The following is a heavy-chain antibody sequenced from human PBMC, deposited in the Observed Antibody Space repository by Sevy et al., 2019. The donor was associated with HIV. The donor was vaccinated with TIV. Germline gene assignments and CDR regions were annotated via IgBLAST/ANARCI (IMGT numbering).Heavy chain of an antibody. Sequence: PGGSLRLSCAASGFTFSSYSMNWVRQAPGKGLEWVSYISSSSSTIYYADSVKGRFTISRDNAKNSLYLQMNSLRAEDTAVYYCASDYYDSSGYYYGMDVWGQGTTVTVSS. CDR3: ASDYYDSSGYYYGMDV. D-gene: IGHD3-22*01. V-gene: IGHV3-48*01. CDR2: ISSSSSTI. CDR1: GFTFSSYS. J-gene: IGHJ6*02.